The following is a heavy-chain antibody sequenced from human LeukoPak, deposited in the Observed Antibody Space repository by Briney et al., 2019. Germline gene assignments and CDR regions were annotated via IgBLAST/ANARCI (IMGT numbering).Heavy chain of an antibody. CDR1: EFTISRYW. CDR3: ARPRGGSYSDY. D-gene: IGHD1-26*01. J-gene: IGHJ4*02. V-gene: IGHV3-11*06. Sequence: GGSLRLSCVASEFTISRYWMSWVRQAPGKGLEWVSYISAGRSYTNYADSVKGRLTISRDNAKNSLYLQMNSLRTEDTAVYYCARPRGGSYSDYWGQGTLVTVSS. CDR2: ISAGRSYT.